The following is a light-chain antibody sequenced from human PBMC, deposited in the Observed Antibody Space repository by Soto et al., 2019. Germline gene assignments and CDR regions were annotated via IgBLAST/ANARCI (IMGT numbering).Light chain of an antibody. CDR1: SSDVGSFNF. V-gene: IGLV2-23*02. CDR2: EVT. Sequence: QSALTQPASVSGSPGQSITVSCTRTSSDVGSFNFVSWYQQHPGKAPEVVIYEVTKRPSGVSNRFSGSKSGNTASLTISGLQADDEADYYCCSDAGSSTYVFGTGTKLTVL. J-gene: IGLJ1*01. CDR3: CSDAGSSTYV.